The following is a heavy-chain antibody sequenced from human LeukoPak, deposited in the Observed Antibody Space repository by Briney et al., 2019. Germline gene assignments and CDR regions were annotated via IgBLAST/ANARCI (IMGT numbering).Heavy chain of an antibody. J-gene: IGHJ4*02. CDR2: ISSSGSTI. V-gene: IGHV3-48*03. Sequence: GGSLRLSCAASGFAFSSYEMNWVRQAPGKGLEWISYISSSGSTIYYADSVKGRFTISRDNSKNTLYLQMNSLRAEDTAVYYCAKATYSSQSPGFDYWGQGTLVTVSS. D-gene: IGHD6-19*01. CDR3: AKATYSSQSPGFDY. CDR1: GFAFSSYE.